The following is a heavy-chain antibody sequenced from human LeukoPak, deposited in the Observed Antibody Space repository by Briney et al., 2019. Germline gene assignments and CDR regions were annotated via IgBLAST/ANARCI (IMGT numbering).Heavy chain of an antibody. CDR3: ARVTRRDGYNYLGY. V-gene: IGHV1-8*01. CDR1: GYTFTSYD. D-gene: IGHD5-24*01. CDR2: MNPNSGNT. J-gene: IGHJ4*02. Sequence: ASVKVSCKASGYTFTSYDINWVRQATGQGLEWMGWMNPNSGNTGYAQKFQGRVTMTRNTSISTAYMELSSLRSEDTAVYYCARVTRRDGYNYLGYWGQGTLVNVSS.